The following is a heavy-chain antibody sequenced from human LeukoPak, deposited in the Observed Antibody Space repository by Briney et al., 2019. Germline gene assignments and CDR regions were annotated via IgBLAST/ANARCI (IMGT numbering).Heavy chain of an antibody. CDR3: ARVSHFDWPYYYYYYMDV. V-gene: IGHV3-7*01. CDR1: GFVFSNYA. Sequence: GGSLRLSCAASGFVFSNYAMSWVRQAPGKGLEWVANIKQDGSEKYYVDSVKGRFTISRDNAKNSLYLQMNSLRAEDTAVYYCARVSHFDWPYYYYYYMDVWGKGTTVTVSS. CDR2: IKQDGSEK. J-gene: IGHJ6*03. D-gene: IGHD3-9*01.